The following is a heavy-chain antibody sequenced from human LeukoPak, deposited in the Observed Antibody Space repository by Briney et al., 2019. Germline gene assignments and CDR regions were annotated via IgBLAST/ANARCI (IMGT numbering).Heavy chain of an antibody. V-gene: IGHV3-74*01. D-gene: IGHD1-26*01. CDR2: ISSDGTYT. Sequence: GGSLRLSCAASGFTFSSHLMHWVRQAPGKGLVWVSRISSDGTYTNYADSVRGRFTISRGNAKNTPYLQMNSLRAEDTAVYYCAKRSGAGIVGATAVFDYWGQGTLVTVSS. CDR1: GFTFSSHL. J-gene: IGHJ4*02. CDR3: AKRSGAGIVGATAVFDY.